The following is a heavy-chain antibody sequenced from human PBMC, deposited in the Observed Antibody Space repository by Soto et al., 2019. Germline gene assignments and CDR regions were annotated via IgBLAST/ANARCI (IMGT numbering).Heavy chain of an antibody. V-gene: IGHV4-34*01. CDR2: VKDGGHT. D-gene: IGHD5-12*01. CDR1: GGSLSGYY. Sequence: QVQLQQWGAGLLKPSETLSLNCAVTGGSLSGYYWSWVRQPPGKGLEWIGEVKDGGHTNCSPSLRGRVTISSYTSNSQFSLRLNSVTAADTGVYYCARGQEGVVATHWDQGSLVTVSS. J-gene: IGHJ4*02. CDR3: ARGQEGVVATH.